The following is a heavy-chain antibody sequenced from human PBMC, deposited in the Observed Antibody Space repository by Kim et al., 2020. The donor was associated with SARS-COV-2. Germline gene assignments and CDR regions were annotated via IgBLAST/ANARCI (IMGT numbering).Heavy chain of an antibody. CDR1: GFTFSSYS. CDR2: ISSSSSYI. V-gene: IGHV3-21*01. J-gene: IGHJ4*02. CDR3: ARDRGRGWVQPDY. D-gene: IGHD1-1*01. Sequence: GGSLRLSCAASGFTFSSYSMNWVRQAPGKGLEWVSSISSSSSYIYYADSVKGRFTISRDNAKNTLYLQMNSLRAEDTAVYYCARDRGRGWVQPDYWGQGTLVTVSS.